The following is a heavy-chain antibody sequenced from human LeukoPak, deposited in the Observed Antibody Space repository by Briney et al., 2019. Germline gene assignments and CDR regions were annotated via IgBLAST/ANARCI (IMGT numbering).Heavy chain of an antibody. J-gene: IGHJ6*03. CDR3: ARRLAYYGSGSRYYYIDV. V-gene: IGHV4-34*01. D-gene: IGHD3-10*01. CDR2: INHSGST. Sequence: SETLSLTCAVYGGSFSGYYWSWIRQPPGKGLEWVGEINHSGSTNYNPSLKSRVTISVDTSKNQFSLKLSSVSAADTAVYYCARRLAYYGSGSRYYYIDVWGKGTTVTISS. CDR1: GGSFSGYY.